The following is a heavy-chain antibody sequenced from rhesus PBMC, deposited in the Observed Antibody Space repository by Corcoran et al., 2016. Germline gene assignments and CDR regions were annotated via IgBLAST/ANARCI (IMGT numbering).Heavy chain of an antibody. CDR3: ARGYYEDDYGYYYTPYYFDY. V-gene: IGHV4-143*01. D-gene: IGHD3S6*01. CDR2: IYVGSGIT. CDR1: GGSISGYYL. Sequence: QVQLQESGPGVVKPSETLSLTCAVSGGSISGYYLWSWIRQPPGKGLEWFGYIYVGSGITSYNPSLKCRVIISIDTSKIQFSLKLSSVTAADTAVYYCARGYYEDDYGYYYTPYYFDYWGQGVLVTVSS. J-gene: IGHJ4*01.